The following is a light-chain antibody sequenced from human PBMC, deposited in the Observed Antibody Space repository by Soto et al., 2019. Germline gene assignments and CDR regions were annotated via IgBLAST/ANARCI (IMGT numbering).Light chain of an antibody. V-gene: IGKV3-15*01. CDR2: GAS. Sequence: EIVMTQSPATLSVSPGERATLSCRASQSVTDNLAWYQQKPGQAPRLLIYGASTRATGIPARFSGSGSGTEFTLTISSLQSEDFAHYYCQQSNNWPYTFGQGTKLEIK. CDR1: QSVTDN. J-gene: IGKJ2*01. CDR3: QQSNNWPYT.